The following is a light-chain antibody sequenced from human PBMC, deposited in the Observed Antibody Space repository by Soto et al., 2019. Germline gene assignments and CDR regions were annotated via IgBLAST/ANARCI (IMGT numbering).Light chain of an antibody. Sequence: IPMTQSPSAMCASVGDRVTLTCLASQGISNHLVWFQLKPGKVPKRLIYDASSLQTGVPSRFSGSGSGTDFTLTISSLQPEDFATYYCLQHNNFPLTFGQGTRLEIK. CDR2: DAS. V-gene: IGKV1-17*03. CDR1: QGISNH. J-gene: IGKJ5*01. CDR3: LQHNNFPLT.